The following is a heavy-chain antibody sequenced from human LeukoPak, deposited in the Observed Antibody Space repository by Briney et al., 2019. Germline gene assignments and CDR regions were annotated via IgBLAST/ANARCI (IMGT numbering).Heavy chain of an antibody. CDR1: GFTVSSNY. V-gene: IGHV3-53*01. D-gene: IGHD3-22*01. CDR2: IYSGGST. CDR3: ARESNYYDSTDV. Sequence: LGGSLRLSCAASGFTVSSNYMSWVRQAPGKGLEWVSVIYSGGSTYYADSVRGRFTISRDNSKNTLYLQTNSLRAEDTAVYYCARESNYYDSTDVWGKGTTVTVSS. J-gene: IGHJ6*04.